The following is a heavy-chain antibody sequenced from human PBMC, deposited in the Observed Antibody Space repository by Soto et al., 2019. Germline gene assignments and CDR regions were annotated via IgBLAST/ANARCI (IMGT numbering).Heavy chain of an antibody. CDR2: VYHSGST. CDR3: ARDGVYCSSSSCQDFYYYGMDV. D-gene: IGHD2-2*01. J-gene: IGHJ6*02. CDR1: GGSISSGGYS. Sequence: SETLSLTCAVSGGSISSGGYSWSWIRQPPGKGLEWIGYVYHSGSTYYNPSLKSRVTVSVDGSKNQFSLKLSSVTAADTAVYYCARDGVYCSSSSCQDFYYYGMDVWGQGTTVTVSS. V-gene: IGHV4-30-2*01.